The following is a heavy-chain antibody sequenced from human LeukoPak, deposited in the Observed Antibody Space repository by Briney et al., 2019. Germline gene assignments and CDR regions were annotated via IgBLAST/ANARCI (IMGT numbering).Heavy chain of an antibody. Sequence: SETLSLTCTVSGGSISSSSSYYWGWIRQPPGKGLEWIGTMSNSGSTYYNPSLKSRVTISGDTSKNQFSLKLSSVTAADTAVYYCARRLEYSGSKGVFDYWGQGTLVTVSS. CDR2: MSNSGST. CDR3: ARRLEYSGSKGVFDY. D-gene: IGHD1-26*01. CDR1: GGSISSSSSYY. J-gene: IGHJ4*02. V-gene: IGHV4-39*01.